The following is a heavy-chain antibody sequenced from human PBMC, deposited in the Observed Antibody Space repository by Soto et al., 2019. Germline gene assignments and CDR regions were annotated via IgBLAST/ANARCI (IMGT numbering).Heavy chain of an antibody. J-gene: IGHJ4*02. V-gene: IGHV1-3*01. CDR2: INAGSGNT. CDR3: ATVTGDSRTNGFDH. D-gene: IGHD3-22*01. Sequence: RASVKVSCKASGYTFTSYAMHWVRQAPGQRLEWMGWINAGSGNTKYSQKFQGRVTITRDTSASTAYMELSSLRSEDTAVYYCATVTGDSRTNGFDHWGQGTLVTVSS. CDR1: GYTFTSYA.